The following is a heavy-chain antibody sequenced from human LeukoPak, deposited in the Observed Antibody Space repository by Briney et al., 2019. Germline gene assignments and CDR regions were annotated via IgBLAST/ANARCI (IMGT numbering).Heavy chain of an antibody. Sequence: SETLSLTCTVSGGSVSNSGFYWGWIRQPPGKGLEWIGSLYYGGSTYYNPSLKSRVTISVDTSKNQFSLKLSSVTAADTAVYYCARTNYDYGYAFDVWGQGTMVSVSS. J-gene: IGHJ3*01. V-gene: IGHV4-39*07. CDR3: ARTNYDYGYAFDV. CDR1: GGSVSNSGFY. CDR2: LYYGGST. D-gene: IGHD3-16*01.